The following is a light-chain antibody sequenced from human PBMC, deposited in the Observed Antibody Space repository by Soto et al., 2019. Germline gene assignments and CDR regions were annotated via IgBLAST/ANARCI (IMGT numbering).Light chain of an antibody. CDR1: QSVSYN. Sequence: EVVMTQSPATLSVSPGERATLSCRASQSVSYNLAWYQQQPCQAPKLLIYGASTGATGGPARFSGSGSGTEFTLTISSLQSEDFAVYSCQQYNNWPHTFGQGTKLQIK. V-gene: IGKV3-15*01. CDR2: GAS. CDR3: QQYNNWPHT. J-gene: IGKJ2*01.